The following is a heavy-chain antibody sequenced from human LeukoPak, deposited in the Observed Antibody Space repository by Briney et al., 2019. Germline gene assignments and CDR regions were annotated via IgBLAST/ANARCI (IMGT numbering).Heavy chain of an antibody. CDR1: GFTFSSYV. J-gene: IGHJ6*04. D-gene: IGHD3-10*02. Sequence: GGSLRLSCAASGFTFSSYVMHWVRQAPGKGLEWVAIISYDGSNEYYADSVKGRFSISRDSSKNILYLQMNSLRAEDTAVYYCAELGITMIGGVWGKGTTVTISS. CDR3: AELGITMIGGV. CDR2: ISYDGSNE. V-gene: IGHV3-30*04.